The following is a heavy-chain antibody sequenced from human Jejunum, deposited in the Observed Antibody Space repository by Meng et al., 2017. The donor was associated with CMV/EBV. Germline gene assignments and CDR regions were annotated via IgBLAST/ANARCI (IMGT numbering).Heavy chain of an antibody. CDR1: GGSMSRTNW. CDR2: IYHSGST. V-gene: IGHV4-4*02. Sequence: QVQREEAGPGLGKTSGTLSLTCAVSGGSMSRTNWWRWVRQPPGKGLEWIGEIYHSGSTNYNPSLKSRVSISVDKSKNQFSLKLSSVTAADTAVYYCARADKVRFDYWGQGTLVTVSS. J-gene: IGHJ4*02. CDR3: ARADKVRFDY.